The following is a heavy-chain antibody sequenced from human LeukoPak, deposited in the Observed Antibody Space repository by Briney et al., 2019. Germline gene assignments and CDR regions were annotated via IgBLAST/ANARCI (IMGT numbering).Heavy chain of an antibody. CDR2: IKQDGSEK. CDR1: GFTFSSFW. J-gene: IGHJ4*02. D-gene: IGHD6-19*01. CDR3: SRSSIAVAWN. Sequence: GGSLRLSCAASGFTFSSFWMTWVRQAPGKGLEWVANIKQDGSEKFYVDSVRGRFTISRDNAKNPLYLQMNSLRAEDTAIYYCSRSSIAVAWNWGQGTLVTVSS. V-gene: IGHV3-7*01.